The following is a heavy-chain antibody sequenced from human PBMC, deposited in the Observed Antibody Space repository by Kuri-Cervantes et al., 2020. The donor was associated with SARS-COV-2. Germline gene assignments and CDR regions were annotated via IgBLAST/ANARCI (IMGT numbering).Heavy chain of an antibody. J-gene: IGHJ5*02. D-gene: IGHD4-17*01. Sequence: GSLRLSCTVSGGSISSYYWSWIRQPPGKGLEWIGYIYYSGSTHYNPSLKSRVTISVDTSKNQFSLKLSSVTAADTAVYYCARELGLTTVNWFDPWGQGTQVTVSS. V-gene: IGHV4-59*01. CDR1: GGSISSYY. CDR3: ARELGLTTVNWFDP. CDR2: IYYSGST.